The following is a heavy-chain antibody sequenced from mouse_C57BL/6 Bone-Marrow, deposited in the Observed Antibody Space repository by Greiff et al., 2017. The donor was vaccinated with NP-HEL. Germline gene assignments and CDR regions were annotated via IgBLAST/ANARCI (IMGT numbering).Heavy chain of an antibody. D-gene: IGHD1-1*01. V-gene: IGHV6-3*01. Sequence: EVMLVESGGGLVQPGGSMKLSCVASGFTFSNYWMNWVRQSPEKGLEWVAQIRLKSDNYATHYAESVKGRFTISRDDSKSSVYLQMNNLRAEDTGIYYCTILITTVVARAMDYWGQGTSVTVSS. CDR1: GFTFSNYW. J-gene: IGHJ4*01. CDR2: IRLKSDNYAT. CDR3: TILITTVVARAMDY.